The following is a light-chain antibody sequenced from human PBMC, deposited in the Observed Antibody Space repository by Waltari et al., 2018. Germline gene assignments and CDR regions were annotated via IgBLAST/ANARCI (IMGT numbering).Light chain of an antibody. CDR2: DVT. J-gene: IGLJ1*01. CDR1: SIYIGDYDY. Sequence: QSALTQPASVSGSPGQSITFSCTGSSIYIGDYDYVSWYQQHPGKAPKMIIYDVTNRPSGVSNRFSGSKSGNTASLTISGLRTEDEADYYCCSYSTGTTSYVFGPGTKVTVL. V-gene: IGLV2-14*03. CDR3: CSYSTGTTSYV.